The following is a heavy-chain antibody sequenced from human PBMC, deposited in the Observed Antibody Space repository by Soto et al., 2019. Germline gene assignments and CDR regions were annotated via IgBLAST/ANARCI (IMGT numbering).Heavy chain of an antibody. D-gene: IGHD3-22*01. Sequence: PVESLKISCKGSGYSFAGHWITWVRQKPGKGLEWMGRIDPSDSQTYYSPSFRGHVTISVTKSITTVFLQWSSLRASDTAMYYCARQIYDSDTGPNFQYYFDSWGQGTPVTVSS. V-gene: IGHV5-10-1*01. CDR2: IDPSDSQT. CDR1: GYSFAGHW. CDR3: ARQIYDSDTGPNFQYYFDS. J-gene: IGHJ4*02.